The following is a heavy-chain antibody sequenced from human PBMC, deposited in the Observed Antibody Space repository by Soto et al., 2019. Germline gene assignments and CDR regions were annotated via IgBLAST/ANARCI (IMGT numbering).Heavy chain of an antibody. V-gene: IGHV3-23*01. J-gene: IGHJ4*01. CDR3: SKDLFREWLPDF. D-gene: IGHD3-10*02. Sequence: PGGSLRLSCAASGFTFNKYAMSWVRQAPGKGLEWVSAISDSGLSAYYSDSVKGRFTISRDNSENTVYLQMNSLRADDTAVYFCSKDLFREWLPDFWGQGTLVTVSS. CDR2: ISDSGLSA. CDR1: GFTFNKYA.